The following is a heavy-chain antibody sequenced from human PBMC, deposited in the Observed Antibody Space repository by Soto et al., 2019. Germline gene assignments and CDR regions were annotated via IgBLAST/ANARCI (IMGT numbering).Heavy chain of an antibody. Sequence: QVQLVQSGAEVKKPGASVKVSCKATGYSFTAFGLIWVRQAPGQGLEWMGWISGYNGDTKYAQNLQGRVTMTTDTSTSTVSMELRSLKSDDTAVYYCARAEADRSSWYAMDVWGQGNTVIVS. V-gene: IGHV1-18*01. CDR2: ISGYNGDT. J-gene: IGHJ6*02. CDR1: GYSFTAFG. D-gene: IGHD6-13*01. CDR3: ARAEADRSSWYAMDV.